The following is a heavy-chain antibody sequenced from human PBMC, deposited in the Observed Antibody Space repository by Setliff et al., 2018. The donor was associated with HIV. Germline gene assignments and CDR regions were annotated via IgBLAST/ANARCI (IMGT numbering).Heavy chain of an antibody. CDR3: ARGRAAAVNKAGYYYYMDV. CDR2: INTNTGNP. D-gene: IGHD6-13*01. J-gene: IGHJ6*03. CDR1: GYTFTSYA. Sequence: ASVKVSCKASGYTFTSYAMNWVRQAPGQGLEWMGWINTNTGNPTYAQGFTGQFVFSVDTSVSTAYLQLSSLKAEATAVSYCARGRAAAVNKAGYYYYMDVWGKGTTVTVSS. V-gene: IGHV7-4-1*02.